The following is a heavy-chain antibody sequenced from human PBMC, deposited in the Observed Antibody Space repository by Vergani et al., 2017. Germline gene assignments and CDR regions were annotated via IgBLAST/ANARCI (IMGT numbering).Heavy chain of an antibody. CDR1: GGSISSGGYY. D-gene: IGHD4-17*01. CDR2: IYYSGST. J-gene: IGHJ6*03. Sequence: QVQLQESGPGLVKPSQTLSLTCTVSGGSISSGGYYWSWIRQHPGKGLEWIGYIYYSGSTYYNPSLKSRVTISVDTSKNQFSLKLSSVTAADTSVYYCARELETGAVTGYYYYYMDVWGKGTTVTVSS. CDR3: ARELETGAVTGYYYYYMDV. V-gene: IGHV4-31*03.